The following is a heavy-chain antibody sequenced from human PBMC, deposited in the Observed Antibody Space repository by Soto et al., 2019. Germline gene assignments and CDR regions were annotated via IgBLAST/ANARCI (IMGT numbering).Heavy chain of an antibody. J-gene: IGHJ4*02. V-gene: IGHV4-34*01. CDR3: ARGEERVAMPSGY. CDR2: INHSGST. CDR1: GGSFTGYS. Sequence: SETLSLSCAVYGGSFTGYSWTWIRQPPGKGLEWIGQINHSGSTIYSTSLKSRLTISVPTSKNQFSLELSSVTAADTAVYYCARGEERVAMPSGYWGQGTLVTVS. D-gene: IGHD2-2*01.